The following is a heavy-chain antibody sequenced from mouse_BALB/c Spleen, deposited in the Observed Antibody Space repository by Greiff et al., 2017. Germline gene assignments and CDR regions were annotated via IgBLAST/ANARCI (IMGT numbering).Heavy chain of an antibody. D-gene: IGHD2-4*01. J-gene: IGHJ4*01. Sequence: EVMLVESGGDLVKPGGSLKLSCAASGFTFSSYGMSWVRQTPDKRLEWVATISSGGSYTYYPDSVKGRFTISRDNAKNTLYLQMSSLKSEDTAMYYCARRDDYYYAMDYWGQGTSVTVSS. V-gene: IGHV5-6*02. CDR1: GFTFSSYG. CDR2: ISSGGSYT. CDR3: ARRDDYYYAMDY.